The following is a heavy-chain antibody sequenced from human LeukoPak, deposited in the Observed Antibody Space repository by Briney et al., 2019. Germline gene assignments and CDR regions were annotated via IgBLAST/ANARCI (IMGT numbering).Heavy chain of an antibody. CDR1: GYTFTSYG. V-gene: IGHV1-18*01. CDR3: ARVHGDYYDSSGFFDY. CDR2: ISAYNGNT. J-gene: IGHJ4*02. Sequence: ASVKVSCKXSGYTFTSYGISWVRQAPGQGLEWMGWISAYNGNTNYAQKLQGRVTMTTDTSTSTAYMELRSLRSDDTAVYYCARVHGDYYDSSGFFDYWGQGTLVTVSS. D-gene: IGHD3-22*01.